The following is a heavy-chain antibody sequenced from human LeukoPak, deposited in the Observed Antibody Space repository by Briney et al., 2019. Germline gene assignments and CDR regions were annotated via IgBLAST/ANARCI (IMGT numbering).Heavy chain of an antibody. Sequence: XGSXXLSXXASGXTFSNXDMHWXXXXPGXXXXXXALISSDGSDKYYADSVEGRFTISRDNSKKTLYLQMNSLRAEDTAVYYCARGYYYEGAYYFDYWGQGTLVTVSS. CDR2: ISSDGSDK. J-gene: IGHJ4*02. V-gene: IGHV3-30*03. CDR3: ARGYYYEGAYYFDY. CDR1: GXTFSNXD. D-gene: IGHD3-22*01.